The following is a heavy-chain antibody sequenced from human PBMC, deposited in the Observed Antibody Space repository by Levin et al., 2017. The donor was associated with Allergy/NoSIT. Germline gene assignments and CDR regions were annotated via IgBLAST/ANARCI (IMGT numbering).Heavy chain of an antibody. CDR3: ARIPDYYDSRAVNDFLPWASDI. J-gene: IGHJ3*02. CDR2: IFSNDKK. CDR1: GFSLSNARMG. V-gene: IGHV2-26*01. Sequence: SGPTLVKPTETLTLTCTVSGFSLSNARMGVSWIRPPPGKALEWLAHIFSNDKKSYRTSLKSRLTISKDTSKSQVVLTMTNVDPVDTATYYCARIPDYYDSRAVNDFLPWASDIWGQGTMVTVSS. D-gene: IGHD3-22*01.